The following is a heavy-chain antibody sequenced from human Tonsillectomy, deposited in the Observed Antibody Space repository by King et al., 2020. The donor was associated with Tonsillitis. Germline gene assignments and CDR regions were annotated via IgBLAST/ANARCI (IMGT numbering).Heavy chain of an antibody. J-gene: IGHJ2*01. CDR3: ARGAFRACDGDCYSIWNFDL. CDR1: GFTLSTYN. CDR2: ISSSGNFI. V-gene: IGHV3-21*01. Sequence: VQLVESGGGLVKPGGSLRLSCAASGFTLSTYNMNWVRQAPGKGLEWVSSISSSGNFIYYADSLKGRFTVSRDNAKNSLYLQINSLRTEDTAVYYCARGAFRACDGDCYSIWNFDLWGRGTLVTVSS. D-gene: IGHD2-21*02.